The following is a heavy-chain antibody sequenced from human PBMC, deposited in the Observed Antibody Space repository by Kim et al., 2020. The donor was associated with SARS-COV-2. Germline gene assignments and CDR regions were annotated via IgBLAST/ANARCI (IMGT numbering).Heavy chain of an antibody. CDR3: AKDCGATSFPIDY. Sequence: GGSLRLSCATSGFSFGSFSMSWVRQAPGKGLEWVAVITRDGSVREYVDSVKGRFTISRDNAKNSLSLQMNSLRSEDTAVYYCAKDCGATSFPIDYWGQGTLVTVSS. V-gene: IGHV3-7*01. CDR2: ITRDGSVR. J-gene: IGHJ4*02. D-gene: IGHD2-21*01. CDR1: GFSFGSFS.